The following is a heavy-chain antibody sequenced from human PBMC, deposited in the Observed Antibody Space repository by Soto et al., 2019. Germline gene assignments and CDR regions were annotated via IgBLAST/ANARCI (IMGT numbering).Heavy chain of an antibody. J-gene: IGHJ3*02. CDR1: GFTFSNYG. CDR2: ISSSSTYI. D-gene: IGHD1-20*01. V-gene: IGHV3-21*01. CDR3: ARDASVTGSSRAFDI. Sequence: EVQLVESGGGLVKPGGSLRLSCAASGFTFSNYGMIWVRQAPGKGLEWVSFISSSSTYIFYADSVKGRLTISRDNAKNSLSLQMTSLRAEDTAVYYCARDASVTGSSRAFDIWGQGTMVTVSS.